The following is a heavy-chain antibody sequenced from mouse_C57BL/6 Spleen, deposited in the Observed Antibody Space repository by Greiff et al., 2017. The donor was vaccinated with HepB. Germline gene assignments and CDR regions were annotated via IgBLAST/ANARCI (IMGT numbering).Heavy chain of an antibody. CDR1: GYTFTSYW. V-gene: IGHV1-50*01. Sequence: QVQLQQPGAELVKPGASVKLSCKASGYTFTSYWMQWVKQRPGQGLEWIGEIDPSDSYTNYNQKFKGKATLTVDTSSSTAYMQLSSLTSEDSAVYYCARYYYGSSYEGDFDVWGTGTTVTVSS. D-gene: IGHD1-1*01. CDR3: ARYYYGSSYEGDFDV. J-gene: IGHJ1*03. CDR2: IDPSDSYT.